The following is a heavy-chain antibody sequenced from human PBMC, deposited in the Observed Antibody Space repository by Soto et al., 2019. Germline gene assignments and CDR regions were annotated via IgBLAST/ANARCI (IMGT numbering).Heavy chain of an antibody. CDR1: GYTFTGYY. Sequence: QVQLVQSGAEVKKPGASVKVSCKASGYTFTGYYMHWVRQAPGQGLEWMGWINPNSGATNYAKKLQGRVTMTRDTSISTAYMELSRMRSDDTAVYYCARDITMMEEVMGYWGQGTLVTVSS. D-gene: IGHD3-22*01. CDR2: INPNSGAT. CDR3: ARDITMMEEVMGY. V-gene: IGHV1-2*02. J-gene: IGHJ4*02.